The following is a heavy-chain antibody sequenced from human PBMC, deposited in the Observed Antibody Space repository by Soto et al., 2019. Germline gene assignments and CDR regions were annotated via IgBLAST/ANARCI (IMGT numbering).Heavy chain of an antibody. V-gene: IGHV1-2*02. Sequence: ASVKVSCKASGYTFTGYYMHWVRQAPGQGLEWMGWINPNSGGTNYAQKFQGRVTMTRDTSISTAYMELSRLRSDDTAVYYCARDKDSSSHNNWFDPWGQGTLVTVS. CDR2: INPNSGGT. D-gene: IGHD6-6*01. CDR1: GYTFTGYY. CDR3: ARDKDSSSHNNWFDP. J-gene: IGHJ5*02.